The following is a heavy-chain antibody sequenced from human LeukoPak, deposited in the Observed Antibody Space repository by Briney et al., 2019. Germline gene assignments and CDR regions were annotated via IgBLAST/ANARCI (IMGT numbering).Heavy chain of an antibody. V-gene: IGHV1-69-2*01. D-gene: IGHD6-19*01. CDR2: VDPEDGET. J-gene: IGHJ4*02. CDR1: GYTFSDYY. Sequence: ASVKVSCKVSGYTFSDYYMHWVQQAPGKGLEWMGLVDPEDGETIYAEKFQGRVTITADTSTDTAYMELSSLRSEDTAVYYCATWGRRLVQKDYWGQGTLVTVSS. CDR3: ATWGRRLVQKDY.